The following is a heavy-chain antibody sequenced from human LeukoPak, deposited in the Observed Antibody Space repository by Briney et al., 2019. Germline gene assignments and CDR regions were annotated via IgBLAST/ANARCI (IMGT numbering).Heavy chain of an antibody. D-gene: IGHD6-19*01. CDR3: AREGIAVAGWLDI. CDR1: GGTFSSYA. V-gene: IGHV1-69*05. J-gene: IGHJ3*02. Sequence: ASVKVSCKASGGTFSSYAISWVRQAPGQGLEWMGGIIPIFGTANYAQKFQGRVTITTDESTSTAYMELSSLRSEDTAVYYCAREGIAVAGWLDIWGQGTMVTVSS. CDR2: IIPIFGTA.